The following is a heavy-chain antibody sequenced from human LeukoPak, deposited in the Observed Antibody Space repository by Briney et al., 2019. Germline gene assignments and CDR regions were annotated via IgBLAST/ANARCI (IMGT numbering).Heavy chain of an antibody. CDR3: AKHASGYYLNWFDP. J-gene: IGHJ5*02. CDR2: ISGSGGSP. D-gene: IGHD3-22*01. Sequence: GGSLRLSCALSVLTSSSDAISSVRQAPGGGVECVSAISGSGGSPYYADAVKGRFTISRDNSKNTLYLQMNSLRAEDTAVYYCAKHASGYYLNWFDPWGQGTLVTVSS. V-gene: IGHV3-23*01. CDR1: VLTSSSDA.